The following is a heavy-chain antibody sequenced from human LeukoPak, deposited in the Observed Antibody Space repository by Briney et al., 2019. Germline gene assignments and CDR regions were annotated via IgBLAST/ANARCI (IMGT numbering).Heavy chain of an antibody. J-gene: IGHJ5*02. Sequence: PSETLSLTCTVSGGSISSYYWSWTRQPPGKGLEWIGEINHSGSTNYNPSLKSRVTISVDTSKNQFSLKLSSVTAADTAVYYCARAGYYDFWSGYHESWFDPWGQGTLVTVSS. CDR2: INHSGST. D-gene: IGHD3-3*01. CDR1: GGSISSYY. CDR3: ARAGYYDFWSGYHESWFDP. V-gene: IGHV4-34*01.